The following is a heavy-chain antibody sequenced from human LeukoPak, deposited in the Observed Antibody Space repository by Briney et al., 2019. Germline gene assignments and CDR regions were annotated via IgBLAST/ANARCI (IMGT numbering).Heavy chain of an antibody. J-gene: IGHJ4*02. CDR3: ARERGQCGGDCNDY. CDR2: ISSVETTK. CDR1: GFPFSSYE. Sequence: GGSLRLSCAASGFPFSSYEMNWVRQAPGKGLEWVSYISSVETTKYYADSVRGRFTISRDNTKNSLYLQMNSLRAEDTAVYYCARERGQCGGDCNDYWGQGILVTVSS. D-gene: IGHD2-21*02. V-gene: IGHV3-48*03.